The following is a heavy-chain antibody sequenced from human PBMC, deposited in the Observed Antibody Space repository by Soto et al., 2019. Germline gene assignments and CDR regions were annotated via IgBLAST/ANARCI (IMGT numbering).Heavy chain of an antibody. CDR1: GCTFSSYA. V-gene: IGHV1-69*12. CDR2: IIPIFVTA. Sequence: QVQLVQSGAEVKKPGSSVKVSCKASGCTFSSYAISWVRQAPGHGLEWMGGIIPIFVTANYAQKFQGRVTITADESTSTAYMELSSLRSEDTAVYYCATHPMATCYYYYGMDVWGQGTTVTVSS. J-gene: IGHJ6*02. D-gene: IGHD5-12*01. CDR3: ATHPMATCYYYYGMDV.